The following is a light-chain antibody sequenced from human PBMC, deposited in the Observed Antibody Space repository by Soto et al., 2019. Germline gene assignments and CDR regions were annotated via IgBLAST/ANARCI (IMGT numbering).Light chain of an antibody. CDR1: ERISSSY. CDR3: QQYGSSPPWT. Sequence: EIVLTQSPGTLSLSPGERATLSCRATERISSSYLAWYQQKPGQAPRLLIYGASSRATGIPDRFSGSGSGTGFTLTISRLEPEDCAVYYCQQYGSSPPWTFGQGTKVEIK. J-gene: IGKJ1*01. V-gene: IGKV3-20*01. CDR2: GAS.